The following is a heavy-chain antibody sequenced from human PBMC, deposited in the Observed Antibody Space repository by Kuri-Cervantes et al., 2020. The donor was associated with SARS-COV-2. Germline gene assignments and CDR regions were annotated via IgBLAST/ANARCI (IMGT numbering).Heavy chain of an antibody. CDR1: GDSVSSTSAA. J-gene: IGHJ4*02. CDR2: TYHRSKWYN. D-gene: IGHD3-22*01. Sequence: LSLTCAISGDSVSSTSAAWNWIRQSPSRGLEWLGRTYHRSKWYNEYAVSAKSRITINPDTSKNQFSLQLNFVTPEDTAVYYCAREEYYYDTNGYFLRPRGYFDYWGQGTLVTVSS. CDR3: AREEYYYDTNGYFLRPRGYFDY. V-gene: IGHV6-1*01.